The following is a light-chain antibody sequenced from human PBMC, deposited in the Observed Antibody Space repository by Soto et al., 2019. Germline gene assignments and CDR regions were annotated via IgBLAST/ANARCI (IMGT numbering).Light chain of an antibody. CDR1: TGTLTSGHF. CDR3: LLYYSGARV. CDR2: DTS. V-gene: IGLV7-46*01. J-gene: IGLJ2*01. Sequence: QAVVTQEPSLTVSPGGTVTLTCGSSTGTLTSGHFPYWFQQKPGQAPRALIFDTSNRHSWTPARFSGSLLGGKAALTLSGAQPEDEADSYCLLYYSGARVFGGGTKVTVL.